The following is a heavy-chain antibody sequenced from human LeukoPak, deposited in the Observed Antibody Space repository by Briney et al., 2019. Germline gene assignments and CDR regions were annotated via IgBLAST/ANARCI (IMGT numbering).Heavy chain of an antibody. V-gene: IGHV4-39*01. J-gene: IGHJ4*02. CDR1: GGSISSSSYY. CDR2: IYYSGST. D-gene: IGHD1-26*01. CDR3: ARQGSGNYLSPVNY. Sequence: PFETPAPPCTVSGGSISSSSYYWGWIRQPPGKGLEWIGTIYYSGSTYYNPSLKRRVTISVDTSKNQFSLKLSSVTAADTAVYYCARQGSGNYLSPVNYWGQGTLVTVTS.